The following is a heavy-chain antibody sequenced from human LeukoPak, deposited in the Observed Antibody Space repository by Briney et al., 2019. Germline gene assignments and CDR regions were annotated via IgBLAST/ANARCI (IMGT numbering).Heavy chain of an antibody. J-gene: IGHJ4*02. V-gene: IGHV5-51*07. Sequence: GESLKIFCKGSGYSFTTYWIGWVHQMPGKGLGWMGIIYPGDSDTRYSPSFQGQVTISAQKSISTAYLQWSSLKASDTAMYYCARRDYYDSSGYLYWGQGTLVTVSS. CDR2: IYPGDSDT. CDR3: ARRDYYDSSGYLY. D-gene: IGHD3-22*01. CDR1: GYSFTTYW.